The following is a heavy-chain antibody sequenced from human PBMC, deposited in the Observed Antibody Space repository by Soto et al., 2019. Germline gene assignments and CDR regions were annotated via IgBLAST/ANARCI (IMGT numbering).Heavy chain of an antibody. CDR2: FDPDEAET. Sequence: QVQLVQSGAEVKKPGAPVKVSCKVSGYTLNEVAMHWVRQAPGKGLEWLGGFDPDEAETIYAQHFQGRVTMTEETSTDTVYMELSRLSSEDTALYFCTTYHGAYNFDHWGQGTLVTVSS. CDR3: TTYHGAYNFDH. V-gene: IGHV1-24*01. D-gene: IGHD4-17*01. J-gene: IGHJ5*02. CDR1: GYTLNEVA.